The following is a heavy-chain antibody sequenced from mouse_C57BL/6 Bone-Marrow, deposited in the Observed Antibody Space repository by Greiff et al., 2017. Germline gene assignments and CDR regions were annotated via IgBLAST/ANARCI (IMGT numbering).Heavy chain of an antibody. CDR1: GYTFTDYY. V-gene: IGHV1-26*01. Sequence: EVQLQQSGPELVKPGASVKISCKASGYTFTDYYMNWVKQSHGKSLEWIRDINPNNGGTSYNQKFKGKATLTVDKSSSTAYMELRSLTSEDSAVYYCARVNFYFDYWGQGTTLTVSS. CDR3: ARVNFYFDY. J-gene: IGHJ2*01. CDR2: INPNNGGT.